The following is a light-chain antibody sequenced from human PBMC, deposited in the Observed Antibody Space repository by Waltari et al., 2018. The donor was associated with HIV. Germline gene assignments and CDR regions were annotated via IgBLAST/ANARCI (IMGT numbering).Light chain of an antibody. V-gene: IGLV1-44*01. CDR2: RNH. Sequence: QSVLTQPPSASGTLGQGVTIPCFGSSPNIGTNTVNWYQHLPGAAPKLIIFRNHQWPSGVPDRFSGSQSGTSAFLTITGLLPGDEATYYCAAWDASLHVVFGGGTQLTVL. J-gene: IGLJ2*01. CDR3: AAWDASLHVV. CDR1: SPNIGTNT.